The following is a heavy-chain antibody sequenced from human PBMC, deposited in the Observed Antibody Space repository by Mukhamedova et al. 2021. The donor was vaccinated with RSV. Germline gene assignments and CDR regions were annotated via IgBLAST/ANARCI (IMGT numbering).Heavy chain of an antibody. Sequence: GVSINNYYWGWIRQSPGKGLEWIGYISNSGSTNYNPSLKSRVAISVDTTKNQVFINLSSVTAADPAVHYCRGAPGDGTDGRGQGT. CDR1: GVSINNYY. J-gene: IGHJ6*02. D-gene: IGHD3-10*01. CDR3: RGAPGDGTDG. V-gene: IGHV4-59*12. CDR2: ISNSGST.